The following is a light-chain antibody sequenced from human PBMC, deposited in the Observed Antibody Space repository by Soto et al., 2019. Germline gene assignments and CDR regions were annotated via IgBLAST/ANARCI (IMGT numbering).Light chain of an antibody. V-gene: IGKV3-20*01. CDR3: QQYGSSLFT. CDR2: GAS. J-gene: IGKJ3*01. Sequence: EVVLTQTPGTLSLSPGGRASLSCRASQSVGTFLAWYQQRSGQAPRLLIYGASTRASGIPDRFSGSGSGTDFTLTITRLEPEDFAVYYCQQYGSSLFTFGPGTKVDIK. CDR1: QSVGTF.